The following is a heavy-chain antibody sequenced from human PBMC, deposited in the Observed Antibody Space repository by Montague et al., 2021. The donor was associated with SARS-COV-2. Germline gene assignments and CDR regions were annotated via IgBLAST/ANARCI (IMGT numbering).Heavy chain of an antibody. J-gene: IGHJ6*02. Sequence: SLRLSCAASGFTFSSYDMHWVRQATGKGLEWVSAIGTAGDTYYPGSVKGRFTISSENAKNSLYLQMNSLRAGDTAVYYCVRFYHVGMVRGVRRAYYYGMDVWGQGTTVTVSS. V-gene: IGHV3-13*01. CDR1: GFTFSSYD. CDR2: IGTAGDT. CDR3: VRFYHVGMVRGVRRAYYYGMDV. D-gene: IGHD3-10*01.